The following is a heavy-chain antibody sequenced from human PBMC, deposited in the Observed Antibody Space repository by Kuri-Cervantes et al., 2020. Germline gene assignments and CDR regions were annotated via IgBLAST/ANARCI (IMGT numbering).Heavy chain of an antibody. CDR1: GFTFSGSA. CDR3: ARASLENWNYGDYYYYYGMDV. J-gene: IGHJ6*02. CDR2: ISGSGGST. V-gene: IGHV3-23*01. Sequence: GSLRLSCAASGFTFSGSAMHWVRQAPGKGLEWVSAISGSGGSTYYADSVKGRFTISRDNSKNTLYLQMNSLRAEDTAVYYCARASLENWNYGDYYYYYGMDVWGQGTTVTVSS. D-gene: IGHD1-7*01.